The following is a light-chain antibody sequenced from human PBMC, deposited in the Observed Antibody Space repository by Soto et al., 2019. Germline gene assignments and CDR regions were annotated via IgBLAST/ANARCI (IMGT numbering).Light chain of an antibody. Sequence: ASQMTQPPSSLSASVRDRVTITSRASQGIRSDLAWYQKKSGKAPNLLIYAKSSLQSGVPSSFSGIGFGSDVTLTLGRLQPEDYATYYCFQGYGYPRTFGQGTSVEI. V-gene: IGKV1-6*01. J-gene: IGKJ1*01. CDR1: QGIRSD. CDR2: AKS. CDR3: FQGYGYPRT.